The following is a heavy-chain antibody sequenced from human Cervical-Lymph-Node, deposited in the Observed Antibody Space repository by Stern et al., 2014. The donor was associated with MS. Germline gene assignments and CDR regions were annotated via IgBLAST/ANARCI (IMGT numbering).Heavy chain of an antibody. CDR2: INGGPGTT. J-gene: IGHJ4*02. CDR1: GYNFIDHA. D-gene: IGHD4-11*01. V-gene: IGHV1-3*01. Sequence: QMQLVQSGAEVKKPGASMTISCKTSGYNFIDHAIHWVRQAPGPRLEWMGWINGGPGTTKYSQKFQGRVSFTRDKAASAAYMDLSSLSPDDTAVYYCARQPDYSDFLDFWGQGTLVTVSS. CDR3: ARQPDYSDFLDF.